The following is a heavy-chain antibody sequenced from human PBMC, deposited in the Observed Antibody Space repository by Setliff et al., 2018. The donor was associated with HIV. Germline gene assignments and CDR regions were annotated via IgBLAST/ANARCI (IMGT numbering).Heavy chain of an antibody. CDR2: ITGSAIST. CDR3: AKGNDYYYYYYMDV. V-gene: IGHV3-23*01. Sequence: QPGGSLRLSCAASGFTFSSYAMSWVRQAPGKGLEWVSGITGSAISTYYADSVKGRFTISRDNSRNTLYLQMNSLRAEDTAVYYCAKGNDYYYYYYMDVWGKGTTVTVSS. J-gene: IGHJ6*03. CDR1: GFTFSSYA.